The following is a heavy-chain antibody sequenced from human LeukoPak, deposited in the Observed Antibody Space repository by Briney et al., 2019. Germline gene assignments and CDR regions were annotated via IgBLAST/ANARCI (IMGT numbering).Heavy chain of an antibody. D-gene: IGHD6-19*01. CDR2: ISSSGGTT. CDR1: GFTFRDYE. CDR3: ATLAVASPFGY. Sequence: FTSAVSGFTFRDYEMHWVRQAPGKGLVWVSYISSSGGTTYYAPSVKGRFIISRDNAKNSLYLQMNSLRSDDAAVYYCATLAVASPFGYWGQGTLVTVSS. J-gene: IGHJ4*02. V-gene: IGHV3-48*03.